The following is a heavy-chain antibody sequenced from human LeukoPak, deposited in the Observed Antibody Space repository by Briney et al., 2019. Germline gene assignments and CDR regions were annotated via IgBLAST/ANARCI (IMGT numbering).Heavy chain of an antibody. V-gene: IGHV3-7*01. CDR2: IKQDGSEK. Sequence: GGSLRLSCAASGFSFSSYWMSWVRQAPGKGLEWVANIKQDGSEKYYVDSVKGRFTISRDNAQNSLYLQMNSLRAEDTAVYYCVRDLAGPPQEAFDIWGQRTVVTVSS. CDR3: VRDLAGPPQEAFDI. CDR1: GFSFSSYW. J-gene: IGHJ3*02.